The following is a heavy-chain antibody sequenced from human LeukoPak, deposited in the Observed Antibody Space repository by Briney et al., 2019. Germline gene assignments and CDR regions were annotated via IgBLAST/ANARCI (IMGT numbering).Heavy chain of an antibody. CDR2: ISSSSSYI. Sequence: GGSLRLSCAASGFTFSSYSMNWVSQAPGKGLEWVSSISSSSSYIDYADSVKGRFTISRDNAKNSLYLQMNSLRAEDTAVYYCAKDLSKQHLVGRGGGGNYYYMDVWGKGTTVTISS. CDR1: GFTFSSYS. CDR3: AKDLSKQHLVGRGGGGNYYYMDV. J-gene: IGHJ6*03. D-gene: IGHD6-13*01. V-gene: IGHV3-21*04.